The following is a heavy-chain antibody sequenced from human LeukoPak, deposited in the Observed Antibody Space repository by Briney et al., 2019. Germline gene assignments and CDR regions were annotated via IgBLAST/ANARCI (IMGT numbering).Heavy chain of an antibody. CDR1: GYTFTSYG. Sequence: ASVKVSCKASGYTFTSYGISWVRQAPGQGLEWMGWISAYNGNTNYAQKLQGSVTMTTDTSTSTAYMELRSLRSDDTAVYYCARVSGTAMVKTFDYWGQGTLVTVSS. CDR2: ISAYNGNT. V-gene: IGHV1-18*01. J-gene: IGHJ4*02. CDR3: ARVSGTAMVKTFDY. D-gene: IGHD5-18*01.